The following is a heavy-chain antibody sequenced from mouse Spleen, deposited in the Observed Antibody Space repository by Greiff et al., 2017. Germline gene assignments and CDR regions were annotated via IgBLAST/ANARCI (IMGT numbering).Heavy chain of an antibody. CDR3: ARRGYGNYGGAMDY. Sequence: EVKLVESGGGLVQPGGSLKLSCATSGFTFSDYYMYWVRQTPEKRLEWVAYISNGGGSTYYPDTVKGRFTISRDNAKNTLYLQMSRLKSEDTAMYYCARRGYGNYGGAMDYWGQGTSVTVSS. CDR2: ISNGGGST. J-gene: IGHJ4*01. CDR1: GFTFSDYY. V-gene: IGHV5-12*02. D-gene: IGHD2-10*02.